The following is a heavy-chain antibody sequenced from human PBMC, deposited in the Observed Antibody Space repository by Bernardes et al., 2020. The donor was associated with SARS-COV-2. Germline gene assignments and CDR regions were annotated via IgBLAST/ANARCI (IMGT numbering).Heavy chain of an antibody. CDR2: IYPGDSDT. Sequence: GVSLKISCKGSGYSFTNYWIGWVRQMPGKGLEWMGIIYPGDSDTRYSPSFQGQVTISADKSISTAYLQWSSLKASDTAMYYCARTPEYSSSSGLDFWGQGTLVNVSS. CDR1: GYSFTNYW. CDR3: ARTPEYSSSSGLDF. J-gene: IGHJ4*02. D-gene: IGHD6-6*01. V-gene: IGHV5-51*01.